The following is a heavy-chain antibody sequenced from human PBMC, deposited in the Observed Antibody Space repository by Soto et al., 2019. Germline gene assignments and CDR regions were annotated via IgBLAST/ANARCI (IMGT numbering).Heavy chain of an antibody. J-gene: IGHJ4*02. CDR1: GFTFISYA. CDR3: ARAEHNNYDFWSGYPEPDY. Sequence: GGSLRLSCAASGFTFISYAMHWVRQAPCKGLEWVAVISYDGSNKYYADSVKGRFTISRDNSKNTLYLQMNSLRAEDTAVYYCARAEHNNYDFWSGYPEPDYWGQGTLVTVSS. CDR2: ISYDGSNK. V-gene: IGHV3-30-3*01. D-gene: IGHD3-3*01.